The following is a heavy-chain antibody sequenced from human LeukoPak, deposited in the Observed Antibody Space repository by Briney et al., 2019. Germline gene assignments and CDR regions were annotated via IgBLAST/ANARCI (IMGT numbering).Heavy chain of an antibody. D-gene: IGHD3-22*01. CDR3: ARGPPGRVYDSTKRGLFDP. V-gene: IGHV1-46*01. CDR1: GYSFTSYY. J-gene: IGHJ5*02. Sequence: ASVKVSCKASGYSFTSYYIHWVRQAPGQGLEWVGIINPSGGSTNYAQKFQGRVTMTRDTSTSTVYMELSSLRPEDTAVFYCARGPPGRVYDSTKRGLFDPWGQGTLVTVSS. CDR2: INPSGGST.